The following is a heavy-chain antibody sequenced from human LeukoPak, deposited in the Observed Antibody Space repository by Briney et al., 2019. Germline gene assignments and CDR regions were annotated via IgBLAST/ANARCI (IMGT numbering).Heavy chain of an antibody. V-gene: IGHV4-59*01. D-gene: IGHD6-19*01. J-gene: IGHJ4*02. CDR1: GVSFSGYY. CDR2: IYYSGST. Sequence: PSETLSLTCAVYGVSFSGYYWSWIRQPPGKGLEWIGYIYYSGSTNYNPSLKSRVTISVDTSKNQFSLKLSSVTAADTAVYYCARSSGWAYFDYWGQGTLVTVSS. CDR3: ARSSGWAYFDY.